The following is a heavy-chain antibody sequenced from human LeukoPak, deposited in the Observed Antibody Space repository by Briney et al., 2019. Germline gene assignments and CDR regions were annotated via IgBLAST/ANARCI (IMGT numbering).Heavy chain of an antibody. V-gene: IGHV4-59*01. D-gene: IGHD3-10*01. Sequence: SETLSLTCTVSGGPITSYYWSWIRQPPGKGLEWIGYIYYSGSTNYNPSLKSRVAISKNTSKNRFSLRLTSVTAADTAVYYCARGGFGELLPDWFFDLWGRGTLVTVSS. CDR1: GGPITSYY. J-gene: IGHJ2*01. CDR3: ARGGFGELLPDWFFDL. CDR2: IYYSGST.